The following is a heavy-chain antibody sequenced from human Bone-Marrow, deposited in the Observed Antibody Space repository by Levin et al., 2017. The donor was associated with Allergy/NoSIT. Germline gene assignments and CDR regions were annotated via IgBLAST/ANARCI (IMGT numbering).Heavy chain of an antibody. CDR1: GFSFSSYV. D-gene: IGHD5-24*01. Sequence: ASVKVSCAASGFSFSSYVMSWVRQAPGKGLEWVSAITGSGTTTYSGDSVKGRFTVSRDDSKNMLYLQMNSLRAEDTAVYYCARWDYWGQGTLVTVSS. J-gene: IGHJ4*02. CDR3: ARWDY. V-gene: IGHV3-23*01. CDR2: ITGSGTTT.